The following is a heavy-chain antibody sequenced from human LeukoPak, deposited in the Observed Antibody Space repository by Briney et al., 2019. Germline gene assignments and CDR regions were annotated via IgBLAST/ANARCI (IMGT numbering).Heavy chain of an antibody. Sequence: ASVKVSCKASGYTFTSYDINWVRQATGQGLEWMGWMNPNSGNTGYAQKFQGRVTITRNTSINTAYMELSSLRSEDTAVYYCTKVRSGSSSWALRVFDYWGQGALVTVSS. CDR3: TKVRSGSSSWALRVFDY. V-gene: IGHV1-8*03. CDR1: GYTFTSYD. D-gene: IGHD6-13*01. CDR2: MNPNSGNT. J-gene: IGHJ4*02.